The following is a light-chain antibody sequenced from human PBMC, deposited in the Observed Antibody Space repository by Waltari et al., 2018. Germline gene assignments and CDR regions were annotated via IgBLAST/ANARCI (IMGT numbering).Light chain of an antibody. CDR2: ATS. V-gene: IGKV1-8*01. CDR1: QAISSY. J-gene: IGKJ1*01. CDR3: QQYYNYPWT. Sequence: AIRVTQSPSSLSASTGDRVTITCRASQAISSYLAWYQQKPGKAPKFLIYATSTLQSGVPSRFSGSGFGTDFTLTINCLQSEDFATYYCQQYYNYPWTFGQGTKVEIK.